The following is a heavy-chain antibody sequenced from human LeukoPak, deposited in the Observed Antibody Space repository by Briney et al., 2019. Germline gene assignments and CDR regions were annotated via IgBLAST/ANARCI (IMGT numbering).Heavy chain of an antibody. J-gene: IGHJ4*02. D-gene: IGHD3-22*01. Sequence: ASVKVSCKAPGYTFTSYYMHWVRQAPGQGLEWMGIINPSGGSTNYAQKFQGRVTMTRDTSTSTAYMELRSLRSDDTAVYYCARDRSPRHYYDTSDYHGAAHYWGQGTLVTVSS. CDR3: ARDRSPRHYYDTSDYHGAAHY. CDR2: INPSGGST. CDR1: GYTFTSYY. V-gene: IGHV1-46*01.